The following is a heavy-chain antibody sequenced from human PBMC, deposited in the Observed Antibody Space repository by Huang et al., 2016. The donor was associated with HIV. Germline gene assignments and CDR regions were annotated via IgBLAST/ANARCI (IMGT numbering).Heavy chain of an antibody. CDR3: ATKTAAMDI. D-gene: IGHD1-7*01. CDR2: IKQVESEK. CDR1: TFRFGAYW. J-gene: IGHJ6*02. V-gene: IGHV3-7*01. Sequence: VQSGGRLVQPGGSIRLSCVGSTFRFGAYWMSLVRQSPGKGLEWVANIKQVESEKYYVDSVKGRFNISRDNAKKVLFLEMNNVRVEDTATYYCATKTAAMDIWGQGTTVTVS.